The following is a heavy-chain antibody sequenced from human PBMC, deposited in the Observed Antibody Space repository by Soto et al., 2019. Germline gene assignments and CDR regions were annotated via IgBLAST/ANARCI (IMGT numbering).Heavy chain of an antibody. Sequence: QVQLLESGPGLVKPSETLALTCNVSGSPINGFFWSWVRQPAGKGLEWIGRIYASGTTDFNPSLKSRVRMSVDVSKNQVFLTLTAVSAADTSVYYCAREGSKTLREWLDPWGGGLSVTVSS. D-gene: IGHD3-16*01. V-gene: IGHV4-4*07. CDR2: IYASGTT. J-gene: IGHJ5*02. CDR1: GSPINGFF. CDR3: AREGSKTLREWLDP.